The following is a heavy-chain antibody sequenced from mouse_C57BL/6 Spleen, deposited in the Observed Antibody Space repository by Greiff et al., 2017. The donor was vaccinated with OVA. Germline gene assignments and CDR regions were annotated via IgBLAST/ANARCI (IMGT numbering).Heavy chain of an antibody. J-gene: IGHJ4*01. D-gene: IGHD1-1*01. Sequence: QVQLKQSGAELMKPGASVKLSCKATGYTFTGYWIEWVKQRPGHGLEWIGEILPGSGSTNYNEKFKGKATFTADTSSNTAYMQLSSLTTEDSAIYYCARGDYYGSSWYYAMDYWGQGISVTVSS. CDR1: GYTFTGYW. V-gene: IGHV1-9*01. CDR2: ILPGSGST. CDR3: ARGDYYGSSWYYAMDY.